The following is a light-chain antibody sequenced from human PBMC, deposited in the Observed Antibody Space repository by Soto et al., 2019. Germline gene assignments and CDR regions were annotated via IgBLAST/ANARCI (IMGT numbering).Light chain of an antibody. CDR1: QDISNY. CDR3: QQYDNLPLT. CDR2: DAS. Sequence: DIQMTQSPSSLSASVGDRVTITCQASQDISNYLNWYQQKPGKAPKLLIYDASNLETGVPSRFSGSGSGTDFTFPISRLQPDDIATYYCQQYDNLPLTFGGGTKVEIK. J-gene: IGKJ4*01. V-gene: IGKV1-33*01.